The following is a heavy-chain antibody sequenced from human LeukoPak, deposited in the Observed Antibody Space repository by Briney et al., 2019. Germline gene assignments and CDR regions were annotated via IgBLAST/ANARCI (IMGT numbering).Heavy chain of an antibody. J-gene: IGHJ4*02. D-gene: IGHD3-22*01. CDR1: GGSISSGGYY. CDR2: IYYSGST. Sequence: SQTLSLTCTFSGGSISSGGYYWSWIRQHPGKGLEWIGYIYYSGSTYYNPSLKSRVTISVDTSKNQFSLKLSSVTAADTAVYYCARAQYYYDSSGYYPYYFDYWGQGTLVTVSS. CDR3: ARAQYYYDSSGYYPYYFDY. V-gene: IGHV4-31*03.